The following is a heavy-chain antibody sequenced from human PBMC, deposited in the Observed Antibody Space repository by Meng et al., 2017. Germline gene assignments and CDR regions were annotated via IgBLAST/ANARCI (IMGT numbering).Heavy chain of an antibody. Sequence: GESLKISCAASGFTFDDYGMSWVRQAPGKGLEWVSGINWNGGSTCYADSVKGRFTISRDNAKNSLYLQMNSLRAEDTALYYCARVPCYYDSSSYYSDYWGQGTLVTVSS. D-gene: IGHD3-22*01. CDR1: GFTFDDYG. CDR2: INWNGGST. CDR3: ARVPCYYDSSSYYSDY. V-gene: IGHV3-20*04. J-gene: IGHJ4*02.